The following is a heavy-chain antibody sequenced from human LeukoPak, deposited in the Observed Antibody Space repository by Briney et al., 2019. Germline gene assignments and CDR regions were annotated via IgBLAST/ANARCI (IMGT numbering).Heavy chain of an antibody. Sequence: GESLKISCKGSGYIFTSYWIGWVCQMPGKGLEWMGIIYPGDSETRYSPSFQGQVTISADKSISTAYLQWNSLKASDTAMYYCARPNSYCSGGNCYDYWGQGTLVTVSS. CDR1: GYIFTSYW. V-gene: IGHV5-51*01. CDR2: IYPGDSET. J-gene: IGHJ4*02. D-gene: IGHD2-15*01. CDR3: ARPNSYCSGGNCYDY.